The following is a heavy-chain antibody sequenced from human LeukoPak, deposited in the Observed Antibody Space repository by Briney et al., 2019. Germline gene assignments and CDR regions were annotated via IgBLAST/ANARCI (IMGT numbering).Heavy chain of an antibody. CDR3: ARDKTNTWYGAVDY. D-gene: IGHD6-13*01. J-gene: IGHJ4*02. Sequence: GASVKVSCKGSGYTFTNYATHWVRQAPGQRLEWMGWINAGNGNTNYAQKFQGRVTITRDTSASTAFMELSSLTSADTAVYYCARDKTNTWYGAVDYWGQGTLVTVSS. CDR1: GYTFTNYA. CDR2: INAGNGNT. V-gene: IGHV1-3*01.